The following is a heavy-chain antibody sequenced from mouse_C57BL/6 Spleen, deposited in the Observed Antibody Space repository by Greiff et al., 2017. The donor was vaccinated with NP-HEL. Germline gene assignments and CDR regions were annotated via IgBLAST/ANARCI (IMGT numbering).Heavy chain of an antibody. Sequence: QVQLQQSGPELVKPGASVKISCKASGYAFSSSWMNWVKQRPGKGLEWIGRIYPGDGDTNYNGKFKGKATLTADKSSSTAYMQLSSLTSEDSAVYFCARGGAQATDYFDYWGQGTTLTVSS. V-gene: IGHV1-82*01. CDR2: IYPGDGDT. J-gene: IGHJ2*01. D-gene: IGHD3-2*02. CDR1: GYAFSSSW. CDR3: ARGGAQATDYFDY.